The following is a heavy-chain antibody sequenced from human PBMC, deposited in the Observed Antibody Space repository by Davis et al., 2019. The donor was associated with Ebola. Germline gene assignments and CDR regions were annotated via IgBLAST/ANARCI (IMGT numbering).Heavy chain of an antibody. CDR1: GFTFSSYW. D-gene: IGHD2-2*01. Sequence: PSETLSLTCAASGFTFSSYWMSWVRQAPGKGLEWVANIKQDGSEKYYVDSVKGRFTISRDNAKNSLYLQMNSLRAEDTAVYYCARLLGYCSSTSCYADYWGQGTLVTVSS. V-gene: IGHV3-7*01. CDR2: IKQDGSEK. J-gene: IGHJ4*02. CDR3: ARLLGYCSSTSCYADY.